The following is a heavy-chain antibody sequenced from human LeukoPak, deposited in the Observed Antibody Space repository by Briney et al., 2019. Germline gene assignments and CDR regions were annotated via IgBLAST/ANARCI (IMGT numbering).Heavy chain of an antibody. CDR2: IKQDGSEK. J-gene: IGHJ3*02. D-gene: IGHD2-2*01. V-gene: IGHV3-7*01. Sequence: GGSLRLSCAASGFTFSSYWMSWVRQAPGKGLEWVANIKQDGSEKYYVDSVKGRFTISRDNAKNSLYLQMNSLRAEDTAVYYCASLLPLGYCSSTSCYPLYDSSGVDAFDIWGQGTMATVSS. CDR3: ASLLPLGYCSSTSCYPLYDSSGVDAFDI. CDR1: GFTFSSYW.